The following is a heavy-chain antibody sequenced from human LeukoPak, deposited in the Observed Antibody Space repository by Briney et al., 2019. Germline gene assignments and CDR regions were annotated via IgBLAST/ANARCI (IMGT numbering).Heavy chain of an antibody. CDR2: IYHSGST. V-gene: IGHV4-38-2*01. J-gene: IGHJ4*02. D-gene: IGHD1-26*01. CDR3: ARNANRGSTFDY. Sequence: PSETLSLTCAVSGYSISSGYYWGWIRQPPGKGLEWIGSIYHSGSTYYNPSLKSRVTISVDTSKNQFSLKLSSVTAADPAVYYCARNANRGSTFDYWGQGTLVTVTS. CDR1: GYSISSGYY.